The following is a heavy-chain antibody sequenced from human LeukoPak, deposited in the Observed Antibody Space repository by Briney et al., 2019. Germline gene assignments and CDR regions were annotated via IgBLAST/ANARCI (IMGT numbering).Heavy chain of an antibody. V-gene: IGHV3-30*18. Sequence: GGSLRLSCAASGFTFSSYGMHWVRQAPGKGLEWVAVVSYDGSNKYYADSVKGRFTISRDNSKNTLYLQMNSLRAEDTAVYYCAKGQGGSYNWGQGTLVTVSS. D-gene: IGHD1-26*01. CDR1: GFTFSSYG. J-gene: IGHJ4*02. CDR2: VSYDGSNK. CDR3: AKGQGGSYN.